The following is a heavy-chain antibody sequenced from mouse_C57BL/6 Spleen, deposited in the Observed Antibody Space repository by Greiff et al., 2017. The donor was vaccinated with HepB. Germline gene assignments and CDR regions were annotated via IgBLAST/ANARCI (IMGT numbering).Heavy chain of an antibody. CDR2: INPSSGYT. CDR3: AREGVGLTMDY. V-gene: IGHV1-4*01. D-gene: IGHD1-1*02. Sequence: QVQLQQSGAELARPGASVKMSCKASGYTFTSYTMHWVKQRPGQGLEWIGYINPSSGYTKYNQKFKDKATLTADKSSSTAYMQLSSLTSEDSAVYYCAREGVGLTMDYWGQGTSVTVSS. CDR1: GYTFTSYT. J-gene: IGHJ4*01.